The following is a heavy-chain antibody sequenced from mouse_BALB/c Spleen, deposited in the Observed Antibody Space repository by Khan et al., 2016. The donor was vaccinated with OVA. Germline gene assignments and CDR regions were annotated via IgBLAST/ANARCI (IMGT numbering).Heavy chain of an antibody. J-gene: IGHJ2*01. CDR1: GYSITSGYG. CDR2: ISYSGST. Sequence: EVQLQESGPGLVKPSQSLSLTCTVTGYSITSGYGWNWIRQFPGNKLEWMGYISYSGSTNYHPSLKRRISITRDTAKNQFFLQLNYVTTEDTATYYCARTARRKNWGQGTTLTVSS. D-gene: IGHD1-2*01. V-gene: IGHV3-2*02. CDR3: ARTARRKN.